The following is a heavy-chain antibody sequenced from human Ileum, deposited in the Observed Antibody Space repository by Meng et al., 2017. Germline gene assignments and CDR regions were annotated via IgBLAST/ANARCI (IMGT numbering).Heavy chain of an antibody. Sequence: LESGGGLVQPGVSLRLSCAASGFIFSTSAMTGVRQAPGKGLEWVSSISGSGGSTYYADSVRGRFTVSRDNSKDTLYLQMNSLRVEDTAVYSCARDFRGSGNYGWFDPWGQGTLVTVSS. CDR3: ARDFRGSGNYGWFDP. V-gene: IGHV3-23*01. CDR2: ISGSGGST. D-gene: IGHD1-26*01. CDR1: GFIFSTSA. J-gene: IGHJ5*02.